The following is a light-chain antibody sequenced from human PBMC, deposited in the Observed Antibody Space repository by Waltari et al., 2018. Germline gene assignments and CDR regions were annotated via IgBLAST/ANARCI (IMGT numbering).Light chain of an antibody. CDR2: DAS. CDR1: QSVGTY. J-gene: IGKJ4*01. CDR3: QQRRNWPLT. Sequence: EIVLTQSPAILSFSLGERATLSCRASQSVGTYFAWYQQRPGQSPRLLIYDASNRATGIPARFTGSGSETDFTLTISSLQPEDFAVYYCQQRRNWPLTFGGGTRVQI. V-gene: IGKV3-11*01.